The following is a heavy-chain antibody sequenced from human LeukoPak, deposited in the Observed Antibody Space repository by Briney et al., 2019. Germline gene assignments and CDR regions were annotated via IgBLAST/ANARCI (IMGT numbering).Heavy chain of an antibody. Sequence: GGSLRLSCAASGFTFSRYALNWARQAPGKGLVWVSRINSDGSSTSYADSVKGRFTISRDNAKNTQYLQMNSLRAEDTAVYYCARDRDFWSGYYGLDYWGQGTLVTVSS. D-gene: IGHD3-3*01. J-gene: IGHJ4*02. CDR3: ARDRDFWSGYYGLDY. CDR1: GFTFSRYA. CDR2: INSDGSST. V-gene: IGHV3-74*01.